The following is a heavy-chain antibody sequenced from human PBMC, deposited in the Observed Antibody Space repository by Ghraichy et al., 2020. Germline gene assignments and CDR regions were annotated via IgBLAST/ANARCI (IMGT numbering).Heavy chain of an antibody. Sequence: GGSLRLSCAASGFTFSSYAMSWVRQAPGKGLEWVSAISGSGGSTYYADSVKGRFTISRDNSKNTLYLQMNSLRAEDTAVYYCATRGGYGDYIQDYWGQGTLVTVSS. V-gene: IGHV3-23*01. CDR1: GFTFSSYA. CDR2: ISGSGGST. D-gene: IGHD4-17*01. CDR3: ATRGGYGDYIQDY. J-gene: IGHJ4*02.